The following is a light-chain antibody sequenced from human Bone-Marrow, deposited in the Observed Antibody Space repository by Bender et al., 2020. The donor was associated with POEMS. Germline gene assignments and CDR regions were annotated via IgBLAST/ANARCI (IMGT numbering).Light chain of an antibody. CDR3: QSYDNSLGGWV. Sequence: QSVLTQPASVSGSPGQSITISCTGTSSDIGSYNLVSWYQQHSGKAPKLMIYGYNNRPSGVPDRFSGSKSGTSASLAITGLQAEDEGDYYCQSYDNSLGGWVFGGGTKLTVL. V-gene: IGLV2-14*02. CDR2: GYN. J-gene: IGLJ3*02. CDR1: SSDIGSYNL.